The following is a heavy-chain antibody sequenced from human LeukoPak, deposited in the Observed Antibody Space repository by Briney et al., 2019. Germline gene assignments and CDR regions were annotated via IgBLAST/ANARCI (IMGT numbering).Heavy chain of an antibody. CDR3: ARASLVISSVAARPRFLLY. Sequence: GASVKVSCKASGYTFTGYYMHWVRQAPGQGREWMGWINPNSGGTNYAQKFQGRVTMTRDTSISTAYMELSRLRSDDTAVYYCARASLVISSVAARPRFLLYWGQGTLVTVSS. CDR1: GYTFTGYY. V-gene: IGHV1-2*02. CDR2: INPNSGGT. D-gene: IGHD6-6*01. J-gene: IGHJ4*02.